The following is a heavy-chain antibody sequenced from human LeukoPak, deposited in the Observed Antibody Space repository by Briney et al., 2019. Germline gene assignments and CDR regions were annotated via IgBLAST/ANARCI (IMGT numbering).Heavy chain of an antibody. CDR1: GFTFSSYG. CDR2: ITYDGSNK. CDR3: ARDPDYYGSGSYLEY. Sequence: GGSLRLSCAASGFTFSSYGMHWVRQAPGKGLEWVAVITYDGSNKYYADSVKGRFTISRDNSKNTLYLQMNSLRAEDTAVYYCARDPDYYGSGSYLEYWGQGTLVTVSS. D-gene: IGHD3-10*01. J-gene: IGHJ4*02. V-gene: IGHV3-30*03.